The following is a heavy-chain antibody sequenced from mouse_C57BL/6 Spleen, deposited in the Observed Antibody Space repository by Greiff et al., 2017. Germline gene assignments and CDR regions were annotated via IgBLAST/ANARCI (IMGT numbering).Heavy chain of an antibody. CDR1: GFTFTDYY. Sequence: EVQLVESGGGLVQPGGSLSLSCAASGFTFTDYYMSWVRQPPGKALEWLGFIRNKANGYTTEYSASVKGRFTISRDNSQSILYLQMNALRAEDSATYYCARLGYYGSSPFDYWGQGTTLTVSS. V-gene: IGHV7-3*01. J-gene: IGHJ2*01. CDR2: IRNKANGYTT. D-gene: IGHD1-1*01. CDR3: ARLGYYGSSPFDY.